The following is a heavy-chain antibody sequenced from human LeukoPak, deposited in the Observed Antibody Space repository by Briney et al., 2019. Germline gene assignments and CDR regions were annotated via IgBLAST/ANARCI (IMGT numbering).Heavy chain of an antibody. CDR2: INHSGST. CDR1: GFTFDNYI. J-gene: IGHJ5*02. CDR3: ARRRIVVVPAASCWFDP. Sequence: GSLRLSCAASGFTFDNYIMNWVRQAPGKGLEWIGEINHSGSTNYNPSLKSRVTISVDTSKNQFSLKLSSVTAADTAVYYCARRRIVVVPAASCWFDPWGQGTLVTVSS. V-gene: IGHV4-34*01. D-gene: IGHD2-2*01.